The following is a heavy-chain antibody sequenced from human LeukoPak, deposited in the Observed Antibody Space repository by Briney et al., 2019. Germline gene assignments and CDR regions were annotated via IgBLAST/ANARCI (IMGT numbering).Heavy chain of an antibody. D-gene: IGHD3-22*01. CDR3: ARVASLIVAPRAAFDI. CDR2: INHSGST. Sequence: SETLSLTCAVYGESFSGYYWSWIRQAPGKGLEWIGEINHSGSTSYNPSLKSRLSISVDTSTKQFSLRLSSVTAADTAVYYCARVASLIVAPRAAFDIWGQGTMVTVSS. J-gene: IGHJ3*02. V-gene: IGHV4-34*01. CDR1: GESFSGYY.